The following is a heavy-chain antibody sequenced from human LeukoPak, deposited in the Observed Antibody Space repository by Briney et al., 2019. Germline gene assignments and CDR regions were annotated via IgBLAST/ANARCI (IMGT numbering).Heavy chain of an antibody. J-gene: IGHJ4*02. CDR1: GFTFSDYD. V-gene: IGHV3-13*01. CDR3: ARVAKERVGGVYYFDY. D-gene: IGHD1-1*01. Sequence: GGSLRLSCAASGFTFSDYDMHWVRQATGKGLEWVSAIGTAGDTYYTGSVKGRFTISRENAKNSWYLQMNSLRAGDTAVYYCARVAKERVGGVYYFDYWGQGTLVTVSS. CDR2: IGTAGDT.